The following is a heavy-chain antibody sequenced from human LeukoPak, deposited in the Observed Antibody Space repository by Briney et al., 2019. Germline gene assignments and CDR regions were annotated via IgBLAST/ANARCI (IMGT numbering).Heavy chain of an antibody. CDR2: IWYDGSNK. V-gene: IGHV3-33*08. Sequence: GRSLRLSCAASGFTFSSYAMHWVRQAPGKGLEWVAVIWYDGSNKYYADSVKGRFTISRDNSKNTLYLQMNSLRAEDTAVYYCARGIAARLNYYYYGMDVWGQGTTVTVSS. CDR1: GFTFSSYA. CDR3: ARGIAARLNYYYYGMDV. J-gene: IGHJ6*02. D-gene: IGHD6-6*01.